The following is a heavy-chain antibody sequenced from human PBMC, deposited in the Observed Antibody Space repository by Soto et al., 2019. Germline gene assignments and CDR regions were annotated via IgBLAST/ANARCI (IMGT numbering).Heavy chain of an antibody. D-gene: IGHD3-16*01. Sequence: SQTRSLTCAISGASVSSNRAAGNFIRQSPSRGLEWLGRTYYRSKCYNDYAESVKSRITINPDTSKNQLSLQLNSVTPEDTAVYYCARDWAGTYGLDVWGQGTTVTVSS. CDR2: TYYRSKCYN. V-gene: IGHV6-1*01. J-gene: IGHJ6*02. CDR1: GASVSSNRAA. CDR3: ARDWAGTYGLDV.